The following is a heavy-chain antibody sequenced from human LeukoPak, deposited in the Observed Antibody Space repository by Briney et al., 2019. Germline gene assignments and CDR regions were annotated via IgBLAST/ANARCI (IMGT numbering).Heavy chain of an antibody. CDR3: ARGLAAAGTRGNWFDP. V-gene: IGHV3-30*04. D-gene: IGHD6-13*01. CDR1: GFTFSSYA. J-gene: IGHJ5*02. Sequence: GRSLRLSCAASGFTFSSYAMHWVRQAPGKGLEWVAVISYDGSNKYYADSVKGRFTISRDNSKNTLYLQMNSLRAEDTAVYYCARGLAAAGTRGNWFDPWGQGTLVTVSS. CDR2: ISYDGSNK.